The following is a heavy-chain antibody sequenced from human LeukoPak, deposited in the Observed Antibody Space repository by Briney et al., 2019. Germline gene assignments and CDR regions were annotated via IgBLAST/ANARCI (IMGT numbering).Heavy chain of an antibody. CDR3: ARDLMTTVSPEDY. D-gene: IGHD4-17*01. Sequence: SVKVSCKASGFTFTSSAVQWVRQARGQRLEWIGWIVVGSGNTNYAQKFQERVTITRDMSTSTAYMELSSLRSEDTAVYYCARDLMTTVSPEDYWGQGTLVTVSS. CDR2: IVVGSGNT. V-gene: IGHV1-58*01. CDR1: GFTFTSSA. J-gene: IGHJ4*02.